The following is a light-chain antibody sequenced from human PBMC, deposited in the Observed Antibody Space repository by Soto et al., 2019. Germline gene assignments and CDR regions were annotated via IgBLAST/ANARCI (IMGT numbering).Light chain of an antibody. CDR2: KAS. V-gene: IGKV1-5*03. CDR3: QQYNRYWT. J-gene: IGKJ1*01. Sequence: DIQMTQSPSTLSASIVGRFTISCRASQSVGAWVAWFQQKPGQAPNVLIYKASTLQSGVPSRFNGSGSGTDFTLTISSLQPDDSATYYCQQYNRYWTFGQGTKVDIK. CDR1: QSVGAW.